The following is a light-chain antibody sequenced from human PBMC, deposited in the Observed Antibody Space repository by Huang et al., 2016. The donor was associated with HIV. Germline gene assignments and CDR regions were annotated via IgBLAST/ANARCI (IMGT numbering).Light chain of an antibody. CDR2: GAS. CDR1: QSVDSTY. Sequence: DIVLTQSPATLSLSPGERATLSCRASQSVDSTYFCWFQQKPGQAPRLLIYGASTRATGIPARFSGSGSVTDFTLTISSLQPEDFAVYYCQQDYMTGYTIGQGTKLEIK. V-gene: IGKV3D-7*01. J-gene: IGKJ2*01. CDR3: QQDYMTGYT.